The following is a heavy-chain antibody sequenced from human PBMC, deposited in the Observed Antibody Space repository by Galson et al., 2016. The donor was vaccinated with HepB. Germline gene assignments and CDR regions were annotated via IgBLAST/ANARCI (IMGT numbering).Heavy chain of an antibody. Sequence: QSGAEVKKPGESLKISCKGSGNSFTSHWIGWVRQMPGKGLEWMGIIYPGNAHTTYSPSFQGHVTISVDKAISTAYLQWGSLQASDTAIYYCASGPTWNYPNYGMDVWGQGTTVTVSS. CDR2: IYPGNAHT. CDR3: ASGPTWNYPNYGMDV. V-gene: IGHV5-51*01. D-gene: IGHD1-7*01. CDR1: GNSFTSHW. J-gene: IGHJ6*02.